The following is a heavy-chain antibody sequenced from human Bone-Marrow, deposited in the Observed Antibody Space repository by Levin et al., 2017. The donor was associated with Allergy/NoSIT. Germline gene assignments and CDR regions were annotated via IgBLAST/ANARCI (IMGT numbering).Heavy chain of an antibody. V-gene: IGHV3-73*01. J-gene: IGHJ6*02. CDR1: GFTFSGSA. Sequence: GESLKISCAASGFTFSGSAMHWVRQASGKGLEWVGLIRSKAKSYATAHAASVKGRFTIPRDDSKHTAYLQMNSLKTEDTAVYYCTRGSRIDYYYGMDVWGQGTTVTVSS. CDR2: IRSKAKSYAT. CDR3: TRGSRIDYYYGMDV. D-gene: IGHD3-16*01.